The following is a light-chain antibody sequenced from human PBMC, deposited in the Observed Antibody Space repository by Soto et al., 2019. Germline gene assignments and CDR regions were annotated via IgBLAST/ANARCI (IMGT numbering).Light chain of an antibody. CDR3: TSYTSSSTLYV. V-gene: IGLV2-14*01. Sequence: QSVLTQPAYVSGSPGQSITISCTGTSSDVGGYNYVSWYQQHPGKAPKLMIYDVRNRASGASNRFSGSKSGNTASLTISGLQAEDEADYYCTSYTSSSTLYVFGTGTKVTVL. CDR1: SSDVGGYNY. J-gene: IGLJ1*01. CDR2: DVR.